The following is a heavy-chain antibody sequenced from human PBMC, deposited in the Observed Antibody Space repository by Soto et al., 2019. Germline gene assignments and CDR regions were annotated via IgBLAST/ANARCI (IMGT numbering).Heavy chain of an antibody. V-gene: IGHV1-46*01. CDR3: AXGAGDTAMGNYYYVMDV. CDR1: GYTFTSYY. CDR2: INPSGGST. D-gene: IGHD5-18*01. Sequence: ASVKVSCKASGYTFTSYYMHWVRQAPGQGLEWMGIINPSGGSTRYAQKFQGRVTMTSDTSTSTVYMELSSLRSEDTAVYYCAXGAGDTAMGNYYYVMDVWGQGTTVTVSS. J-gene: IGHJ6*02.